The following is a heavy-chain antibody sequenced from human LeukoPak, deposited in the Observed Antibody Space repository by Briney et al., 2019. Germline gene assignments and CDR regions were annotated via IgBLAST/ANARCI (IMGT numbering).Heavy chain of an antibody. V-gene: IGHV3-21*01. CDR3: ARGQSYGWFDP. D-gene: IGHD5-18*01. J-gene: IGHJ5*02. Sequence: GGSLRLSCAASGFTFSTYSMNWVRQAPGKGLEWVSSISGSSTYIYYADSVKGRFTISRDNAKDSLYLQMNSLRAEDTAVYYCARGQSYGWFDPWGQGTLVTVSS. CDR1: GFTFSTYS. CDR2: ISGSSTYI.